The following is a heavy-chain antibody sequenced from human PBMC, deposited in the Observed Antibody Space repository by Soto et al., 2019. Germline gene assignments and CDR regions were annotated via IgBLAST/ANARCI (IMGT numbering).Heavy chain of an antibody. J-gene: IGHJ4*02. Sequence: GGSLRLSCAASVFTVSSNYMSWVRQAPGKGLEWVSVIYSGGSTYYADSVKGRFTISRDNSKNTLYLQMNSLRAEDTAVYYCARESGRLWPNYYFDYWGQGTLVTVSS. CDR3: ARESGRLWPNYYFDY. V-gene: IGHV3-66*01. D-gene: IGHD5-18*01. CDR1: VFTVSSNY. CDR2: IYSGGST.